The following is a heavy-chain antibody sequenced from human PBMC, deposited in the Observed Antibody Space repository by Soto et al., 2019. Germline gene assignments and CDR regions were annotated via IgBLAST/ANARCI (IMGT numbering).Heavy chain of an antibody. D-gene: IGHD6-6*01. CDR2: ISYDGSNK. V-gene: IGHV3-30*18. Sequence: LSLTCAASGFTFSSYGMHWVRQAPGKGLEWVAVISYDGSNKYYADSVKGRFTISRDNSKNTLYLQMNSLRAEDTAVYYCAKDANQGSSSFYFDYWGQGTLVTVSS. J-gene: IGHJ4*02. CDR3: AKDANQGSSSFYFDY. CDR1: GFTFSSYG.